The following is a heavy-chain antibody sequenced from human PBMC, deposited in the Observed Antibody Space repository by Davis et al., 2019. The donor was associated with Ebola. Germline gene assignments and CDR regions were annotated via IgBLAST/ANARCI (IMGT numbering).Heavy chain of an antibody. CDR2: IIPILGIA. CDR1: GYTFTSYG. D-gene: IGHD3-3*01. CDR3: ARDSGDFWSGYPFDP. V-gene: IGHV1-69*04. Sequence: AASVKVSCKASGYTFTSYGISWVRQAPGQRLEWMGRIIPILGIANYAQKFQGRVTITADKSTSTAYMELSSLRSEDTAVYYCARDSGDFWSGYPFDPWGQGTLVTVSS. J-gene: IGHJ5*02.